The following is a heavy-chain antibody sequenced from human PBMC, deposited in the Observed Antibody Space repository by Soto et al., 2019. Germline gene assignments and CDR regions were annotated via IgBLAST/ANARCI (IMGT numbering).Heavy chain of an antibody. CDR3: AREGNTYYYDSSGPFDS. V-gene: IGHV4-30-4*01. J-gene: IGHJ4*02. Sequence: QVQLQESGPGLVKPSQTLSLTCTVSGGSISSGDYYWSWIRQPPGKGLEWIGYIYYSGTTSYNPSIKSQVTISVDTSNNQFCLKLRSVTAADTAVYYCAREGNTYYYDSSGPFDSWGQGSLVSVCS. D-gene: IGHD3-22*01. CDR1: GGSISSGDYY. CDR2: IYYSGTT.